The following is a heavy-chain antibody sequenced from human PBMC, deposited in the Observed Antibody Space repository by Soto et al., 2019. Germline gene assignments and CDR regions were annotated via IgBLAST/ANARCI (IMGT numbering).Heavy chain of an antibody. J-gene: IGHJ4*02. Sequence: EVQLVESGGGLVPPGGSVRLSCAASGFIFKMYWMHWVRQSPGKGLVWISRIYNDGTYSDYADSVRGRFTISRDNVNDTLNIQINNLRAKDSGLYYCTRGPRPISTGTGANWGQGTQVTVSS. D-gene: IGHD3-10*01. CDR3: TRGPRPISTGTGAN. V-gene: IGHV3-74*01. CDR2: IYNDGTYS. CDR1: GFIFKMYW.